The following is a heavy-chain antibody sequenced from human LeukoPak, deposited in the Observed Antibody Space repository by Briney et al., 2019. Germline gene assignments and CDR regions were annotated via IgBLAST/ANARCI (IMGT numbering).Heavy chain of an antibody. D-gene: IGHD2/OR15-2a*01. CDR1: GGSISGYF. Sequence: PSETLSLTCAVSGGSISGYFWSWSRQPPGKGLEWIGYIYYTGSTIYNPSLRSRVTMSVDVSKNQFSLNLSSVTAADTAVYYCARHDPVGHFLRGMDVWGQGTTVTVPS. V-gene: IGHV4-59*08. J-gene: IGHJ6*02. CDR3: ARHDPVGHFLRGMDV. CDR2: IYYTGST.